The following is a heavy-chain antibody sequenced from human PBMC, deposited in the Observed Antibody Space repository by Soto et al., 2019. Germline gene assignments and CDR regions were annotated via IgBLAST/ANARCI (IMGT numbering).Heavy chain of an antibody. CDR2: IYYSGST. CDR1: GGSISSSSYY. D-gene: IGHD6-13*01. Sequence: PWETLSLTCTVSGGSISSSSYYWGWIRQPPGKGLEWIGSIYYSGSTYYNPSLKSRVTISVDTSKNQFSLKLSSVTAADTAMYYCASPALTAGNFDYWGQGTLVTVSS. CDR3: ASPALTAGNFDY. J-gene: IGHJ4*02. V-gene: IGHV4-39*01.